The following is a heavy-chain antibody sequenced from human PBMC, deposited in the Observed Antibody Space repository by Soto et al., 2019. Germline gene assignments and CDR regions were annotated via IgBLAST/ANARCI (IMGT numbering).Heavy chain of an antibody. CDR3: AKESTGITFWFGDR. Sequence: EVQLLESGGGLVQPGGSLRLSCVASGITFNSHAMAWVRQAAGRGLEWVSSISAISGITYYADSVKGRFTISRDNSNNARYLQRNSRRSQDTAVYYCAKESTGITFWFGDRWGQGTLVTVSS. CDR1: GITFNSHA. CDR2: ISAISGIT. J-gene: IGHJ5*02. D-gene: IGHD1-1*01. V-gene: IGHV3-23*01.